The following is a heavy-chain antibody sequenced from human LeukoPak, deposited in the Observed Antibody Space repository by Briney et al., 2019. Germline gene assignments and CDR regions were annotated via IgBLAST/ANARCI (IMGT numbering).Heavy chain of an antibody. CDR2: ISGSGGST. D-gene: IGHD2-2*01. CDR3: AKERGSSPLTCY. CDR1: GFTFSSYA. J-gene: IGHJ4*02. V-gene: IGHV3-23*01. Sequence: GRSLRLSCAASGFTFSSYAMSWVRQAPGKGLEWVSAISGSGGSTYYADSVKGRFTISRDNSKNTLYLQMNSPRAEDTAVYYCAKERGSSPLTCYWGQGTLVTVSS.